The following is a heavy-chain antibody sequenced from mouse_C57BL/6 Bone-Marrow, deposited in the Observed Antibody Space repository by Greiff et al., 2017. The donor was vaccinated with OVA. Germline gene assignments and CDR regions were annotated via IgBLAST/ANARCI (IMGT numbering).Heavy chain of an antibody. V-gene: IGHV1-81*01. J-gene: IGHJ2*01. Sequence: QVQLKESGAELARPGASVKLSCKASGYTFTSYGISWVKQSTGQGLEWIGEIYPRSGNTYYNKKFKGKATLTADKSSSTAYMELRSLTSEDSAVYFCARWPNYYDYRYFDYWGQGTTLTVSS. CDR1: GYTFTSYG. D-gene: IGHD2-4*01. CDR3: ARWPNYYDYRYFDY. CDR2: IYPRSGNT.